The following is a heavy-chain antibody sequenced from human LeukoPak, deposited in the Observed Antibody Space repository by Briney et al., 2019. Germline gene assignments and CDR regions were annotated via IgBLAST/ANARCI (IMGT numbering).Heavy chain of an antibody. Sequence: GGSLRLSCAASGFTFSSYSMNWVRQAPGKGLEWVSYISSRSSTIYYADSVKGRFTISRDNAKNSVYLQMNSLRAEDTAVYYCARDPGVGSHWIFGLDYWGQGTLVTVSS. D-gene: IGHD3/OR15-3a*01. CDR1: GFTFSSYS. J-gene: IGHJ4*02. CDR3: ARDPGVGSHWIFGLDY. V-gene: IGHV3-48*01. CDR2: ISSRSSTI.